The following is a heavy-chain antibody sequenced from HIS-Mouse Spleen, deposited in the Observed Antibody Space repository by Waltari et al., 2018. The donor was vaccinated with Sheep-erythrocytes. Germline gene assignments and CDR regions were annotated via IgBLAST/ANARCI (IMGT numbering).Heavy chain of an antibody. J-gene: IGHJ5*02. D-gene: IGHD3-10*01. Sequence: QVQLQESGPGLVKPSQTLSLTCTVSGGSISSGGYYWSWIRQHPGKGLEGIGYIYYSGSTYYNPSLKSRVTISVDTSKNQFSLKLSSVTAADTAVYYCARALIITMVRGVTSNWFDPWGQGTLVTVSS. CDR3: ARALIITMVRGVTSNWFDP. CDR1: GGSISSGGYY. CDR2: IYYSGST. V-gene: IGHV4-31*03.